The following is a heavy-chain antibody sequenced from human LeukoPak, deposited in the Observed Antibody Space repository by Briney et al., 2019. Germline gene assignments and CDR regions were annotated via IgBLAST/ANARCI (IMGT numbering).Heavy chain of an antibody. CDR3: ASVGEYYYDSSGYYYLDY. V-gene: IGHV3-21*01. D-gene: IGHD3-22*01. J-gene: IGHJ4*02. CDR2: ISSSSSYI. Sequence: GGSLRLSCAASGFTFSSYSMNWVRQAPGKGLEWVSSISSSSSYIYYADSVKGRFTISRDNAKNSLYLQMNSLRAEDTAVYYCASVGEYYYDSSGYYYLDYWGQGTLVTVSS. CDR1: GFTFSSYS.